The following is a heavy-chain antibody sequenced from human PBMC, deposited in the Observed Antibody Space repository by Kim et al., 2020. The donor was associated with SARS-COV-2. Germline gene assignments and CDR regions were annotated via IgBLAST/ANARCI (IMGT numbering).Heavy chain of an antibody. CDR1: GYTFTSYA. Sequence: ASVKVSCKASGYTFTSYAMNWVRQAPGQGLEWMGWINTNTGNPTYAQGFTGRFVFSLDTSVSTAYLQISSLKAEDTAVYYCARDFLMVYATGGYYGMDVWGQGTTVTVSS. CDR2: INTNTGNP. V-gene: IGHV7-4-1*02. D-gene: IGHD2-8*01. CDR3: ARDFLMVYATGGYYGMDV. J-gene: IGHJ6*02.